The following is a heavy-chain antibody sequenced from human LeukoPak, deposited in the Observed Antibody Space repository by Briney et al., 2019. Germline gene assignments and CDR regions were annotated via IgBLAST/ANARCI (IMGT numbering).Heavy chain of an antibody. Sequence: ASVKVTCKASGYTFTGYYMHWVRQAPGQGLEWMGWINPNSGGTNYAQKFQGRVTMTRDTSISTAYMELSRLRSDDTAVYYCARVGPLYSYGPNWFDPWGQGTLVTVSS. V-gene: IGHV1-2*02. CDR3: ARVGPLYSYGPNWFDP. CDR2: INPNSGGT. D-gene: IGHD5-18*01. J-gene: IGHJ5*02. CDR1: GYTFTGYY.